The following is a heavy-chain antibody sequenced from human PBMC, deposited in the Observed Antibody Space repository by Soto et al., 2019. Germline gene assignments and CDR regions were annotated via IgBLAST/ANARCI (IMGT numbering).Heavy chain of an antibody. CDR1: GGSVSDYY. Sequence: QMQLEESGPGLVKPSETLSLTCSVSGGSVSDYYWHWIRQSPGKGLEWIGYLSSSGATSYSPPLRRRVTISRDSSKKQLSLKMTSVTAADAALYYCASNIWNDDADRAGTLNIWGQGTLVTVSS. D-gene: IGHD1-1*01. CDR3: ASNIWNDDADRAGTLNI. CDR2: LSSSGAT. V-gene: IGHV4-59*08. J-gene: IGHJ3*02.